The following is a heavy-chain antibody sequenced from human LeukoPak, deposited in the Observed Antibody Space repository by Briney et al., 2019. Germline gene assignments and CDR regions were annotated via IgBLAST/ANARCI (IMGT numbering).Heavy chain of an antibody. CDR2: IYTSGST. D-gene: IGHD3-16*02. J-gene: IGHJ3*02. CDR3: ARESVGYDYVWGSYRSDAFDI. Sequence: SETLSLTCTVSGGSIGSYYWSWIRQPAGKGLEWIGRIYTSGSTNYNPSLKSRVTMSVDTSKNQFSLKLSSVTAADTAVYYCARESVGYDYVWGSYRSDAFDIWGQGTMVTVSS. CDR1: GGSIGSYY. V-gene: IGHV4-4*07.